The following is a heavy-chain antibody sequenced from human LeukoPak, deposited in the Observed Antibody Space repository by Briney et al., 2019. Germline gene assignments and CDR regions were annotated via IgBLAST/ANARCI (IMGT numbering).Heavy chain of an antibody. CDR1: GGSISSHY. J-gene: IGHJ6*02. CDR2: IYYSGRT. Sequence: SETLSLTCTVSGGSISSHYWSWIRQPPGKGLEWIGYIYYSGRTNYNPSLKSRVTISLDTSKNQFSLKLSSVTAADTAVYYCARRAQYYYAWTSGAKGPRSPSP. V-gene: IGHV4-59*08. CDR3: ARRAQYYYAWTS.